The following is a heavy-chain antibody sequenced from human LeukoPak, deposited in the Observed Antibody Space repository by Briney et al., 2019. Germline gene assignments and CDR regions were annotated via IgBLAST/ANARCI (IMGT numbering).Heavy chain of an antibody. D-gene: IGHD1-26*01. CDR2: IYSGGST. CDR1: GFTFSSNY. V-gene: IGHV3-66*02. CDR3: ARVWSVEWELPHYFDY. J-gene: IGHJ4*02. Sequence: GGSLRLSXAASGFTFSSNYMSRVRQAPGKGLEWVSVIYSGGSTYYADSVKGRFTISRDNSKNTLYLQMNSLKAEDTAVYYCARVWSVEWELPHYFDYRGQGTLVTVSS.